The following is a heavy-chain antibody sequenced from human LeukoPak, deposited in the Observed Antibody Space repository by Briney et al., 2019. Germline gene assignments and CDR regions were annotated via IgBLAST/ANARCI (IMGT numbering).Heavy chain of an antibody. J-gene: IGHJ3*02. CDR1: GFTFSNYW. Sequence: GGSLILSCAASGFTFSNYWMHWVRQAPGKGLVWVSRINSDGSSTSYADSVKGRFTISRDNAKNTLYLKMNSLRAEDTAVYYCASPLRRGLSAFDIWGQGTMVTVSS. CDR3: ASPLRRGLSAFDI. CDR2: INSDGSST. D-gene: IGHD3-16*01. V-gene: IGHV3-74*01.